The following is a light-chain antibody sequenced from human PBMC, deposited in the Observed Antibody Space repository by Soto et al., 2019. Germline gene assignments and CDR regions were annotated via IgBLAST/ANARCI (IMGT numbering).Light chain of an antibody. J-gene: IGKJ2*01. CDR2: WAS. CDR1: QSVVYSSNNKNY. Sequence: DIVMPQSPDSLAVSLGERATINCKSSQSVVYSSNNKNYLAWYQQRPGQPPKLLIYWASTRESGVPDRFSGSRSETDFNLTITSLQAEDVAVYYCQQYESTPPTFGQGTKLEIK. CDR3: QQYESTPPT. V-gene: IGKV4-1*01.